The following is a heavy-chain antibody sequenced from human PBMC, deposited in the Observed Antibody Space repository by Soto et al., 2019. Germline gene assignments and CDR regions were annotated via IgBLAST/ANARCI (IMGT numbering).Heavy chain of an antibody. CDR1: GGSFSGYY. V-gene: IGHV4-34*01. Sequence: SETLSLTCAVYGGSFSGYYWSWIRQPPGKGLEWIGEINHSGSTNYNPSLKSRVTISVDTSKNQFSLKLSSVTAADTAVYYCARGGVAAVGMDVWGQGTTVTVSS. J-gene: IGHJ6*02. D-gene: IGHD6-25*01. CDR2: INHSGST. CDR3: ARGGVAAVGMDV.